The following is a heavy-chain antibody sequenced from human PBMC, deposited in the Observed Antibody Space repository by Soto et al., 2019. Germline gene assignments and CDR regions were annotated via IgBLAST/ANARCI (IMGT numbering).Heavy chain of an antibody. CDR1: GFTFSSYS. CDR2: ISSSSSYI. V-gene: IGHV3-21*01. J-gene: IGHJ4*02. Sequence: PGGSLRLSCAASGFTFSSYSMNWVRQAPGKGLEWVSSISSSSSYIYYADSVKGRFTISRDNAKNSLYLQMNSLRAEDTAVYYCASYSDYYDSSGPTRPFDYWGQGTLVTVSS. D-gene: IGHD3-22*01. CDR3: ASYSDYYDSSGPTRPFDY.